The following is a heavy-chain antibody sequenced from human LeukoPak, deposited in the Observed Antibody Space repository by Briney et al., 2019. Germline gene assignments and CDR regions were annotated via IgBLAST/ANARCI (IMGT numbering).Heavy chain of an antibody. CDR2: ISGSGGST. V-gene: IGHV3-23*01. CDR1: GLTYSDYY. J-gene: IGHJ4*02. Sequence: SGGSLRLSCVVSGLTYSDYYMSWVRQAPGKGLDWVSSISGSGGSTYYADSVKGRFTISRDNSKNTLYLQMNSLRAEGTAVYYCAGPYCRSTSCYENYDYWGQGTLVTVSS. CDR3: AGPYCRSTSCYENYDY. D-gene: IGHD2-2*01.